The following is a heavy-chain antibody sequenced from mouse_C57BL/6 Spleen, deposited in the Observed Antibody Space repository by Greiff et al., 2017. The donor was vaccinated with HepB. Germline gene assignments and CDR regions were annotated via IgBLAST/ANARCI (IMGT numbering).Heavy chain of an antibody. D-gene: IGHD1-1*01. CDR1: GYAFSSSW. J-gene: IGHJ2*01. CDR2: IYPGDGDT. Sequence: QVQLQQSGPELVKPGASVKISCKASGYAFSSSWMNWVKQRPGKGLEWIGRIYPGDGDTNYNGKFKGKATLTADKSSSTAYMQLSSLTSEDSAVYFCAREANYVYYWGQGTTLTVSS. CDR3: AREANYVYY. V-gene: IGHV1-82*01.